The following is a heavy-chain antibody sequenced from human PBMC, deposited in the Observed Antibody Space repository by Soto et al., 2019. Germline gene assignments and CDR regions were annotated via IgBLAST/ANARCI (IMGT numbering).Heavy chain of an antibody. V-gene: IGHV1-69*13. CDR1: GGTFSSYA. Sequence: GASVKVSCKASGGTFSSYAISWVRQAPGQGLEWMGGIIPILGTANYAQKFQGRVTITADESTSTAYMELSSLRSEDTAVYYCARDKAFGYTFDYWGQGTLVTVSS. J-gene: IGHJ4*02. CDR2: IIPILGTA. D-gene: IGHD3-16*01. CDR3: ARDKAFGYTFDY.